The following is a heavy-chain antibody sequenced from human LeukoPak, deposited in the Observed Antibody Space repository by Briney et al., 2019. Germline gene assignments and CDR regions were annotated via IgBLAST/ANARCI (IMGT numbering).Heavy chain of an antibody. CDR2: VWHDGNKT. CDR3: EKDLGGSGDYRPY. CDR1: GFTFSSYA. J-gene: IGHJ4*02. Sequence: PGGSLRLSCAASGFTFSSYAMHWVRQAPGKGPEWVAVVWHDGNKTYSADSVKGRITISRDNSKNTLYLQMNSLSAEDTAVYYCEKDLGGSGDYRPYWGQGSVVTVSS. D-gene: IGHD2-21*02. V-gene: IGHV3-33*06.